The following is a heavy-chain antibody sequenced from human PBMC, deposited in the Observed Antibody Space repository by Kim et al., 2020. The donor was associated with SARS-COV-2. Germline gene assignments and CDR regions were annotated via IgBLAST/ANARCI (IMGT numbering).Heavy chain of an antibody. D-gene: IGHD2-15*01. CDR1: GYTFTNYA. V-gene: IGHV1-3*01. CDR3: SRNQRCSGGTCYLPNWFDP. J-gene: IGHJ5*02. Sequence: ASVKVSCKASGYTFTNYALHWVRQAPGQRLEWMGWINAGNGDTKYSQKFQDRVIITRDTSASTAYMELSRLRSEDTAVYYCSRNQRCSGGTCYLPNWFDPWGQGTLVTVSS. CDR2: INAGNGDT.